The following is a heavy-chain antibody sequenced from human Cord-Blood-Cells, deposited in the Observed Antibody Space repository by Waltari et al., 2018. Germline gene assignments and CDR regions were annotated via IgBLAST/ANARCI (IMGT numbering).Heavy chain of an antibody. CDR2: ISYDGSNK. J-gene: IGHJ5*02. V-gene: IGHV3-30-3*01. Sequence: QVQLVESGGGVVQPGGPLRLSCAASGFTLSSNALPWVRQAPGKGLEWVAVISYDGSNKYYADSVKGRFTISRDNSKNTLYLQMNSLRAEDTAVYYCARDSGSYYWFDPWGQGTLVTVSS. CDR1: GFTLSSNA. CDR3: ARDSGSYYWFDP. D-gene: IGHD1-26*01.